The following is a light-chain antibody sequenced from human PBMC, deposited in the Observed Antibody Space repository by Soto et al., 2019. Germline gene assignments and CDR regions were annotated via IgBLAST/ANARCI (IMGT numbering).Light chain of an antibody. V-gene: IGLV4-69*01. J-gene: IGLJ2*01. Sequence: QPVLTQSPSASASLGASVKLTCTLSSGHRNYIIAWHQQQPEKGPRFLMKLNSDCSHRRGDGIPDRFSGSCSGAERYLTISSLQSEDEGVYYCQTWDTGIHVVFGGGTKLTVL. CDR2: LNSDCSH. CDR1: SGHRNYI. CDR3: QTWDTGIHVV.